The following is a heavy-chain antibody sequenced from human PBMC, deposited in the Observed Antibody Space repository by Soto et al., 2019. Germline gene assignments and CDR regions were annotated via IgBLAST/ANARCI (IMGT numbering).Heavy chain of an antibody. V-gene: IGHV3-48*02. CDR1: GFTFSSYS. D-gene: IGHD5-12*01. Sequence: GGSLRLSCAASGFTFSSYSMNWVRQAPGKGLEWVSYISSSSSTIYYADSVKGRFTISRDNAKNSLYLQMNSLRDEDTAVYYCASGTNAGYSGYDYRKQMGYYYYGMDVWGQGTTVTVSS. CDR3: ASGTNAGYSGYDYRKQMGYYYYGMDV. J-gene: IGHJ6*02. CDR2: ISSSSSTI.